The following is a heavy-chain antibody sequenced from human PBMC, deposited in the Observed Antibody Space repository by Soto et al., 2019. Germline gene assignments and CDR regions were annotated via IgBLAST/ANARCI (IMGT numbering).Heavy chain of an antibody. V-gene: IGHV1-2*06. J-gene: IGHJ6*03. CDR3: AGESGGATATLDYYYFYMDV. Sequence: QVQLVQSGAEVKKPGASVTVSCKASGYTFSDYYLHWVRQAPGQGPEWMGRINPNSGDTKFAQKFPGRVTMTRDTSVRTAFMELNWLKSDDPAVYYCAGESGGATATLDYYYFYMDVWGKGTTVTVSS. CDR2: INPNSGDT. D-gene: IGHD5-12*01. CDR1: GYTFSDYY.